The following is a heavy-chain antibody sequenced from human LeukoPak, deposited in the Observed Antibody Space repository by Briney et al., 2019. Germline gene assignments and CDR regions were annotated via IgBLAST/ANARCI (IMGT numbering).Heavy chain of an antibody. Sequence: SVKVSCKASGGTFSSYAISWVRQAPGQGLEWMGGIIPIFGTANYAQKFQGRVTITTDESTSTAYMELSSLRSEDTAVYYCARGPPHCAGGSCYPDYWGQGTLVTVSS. CDR1: GGTFSSYA. CDR3: ARGPPHCAGGSCYPDY. J-gene: IGHJ4*02. CDR2: IIPIFGTA. D-gene: IGHD2-15*01. V-gene: IGHV1-69*05.